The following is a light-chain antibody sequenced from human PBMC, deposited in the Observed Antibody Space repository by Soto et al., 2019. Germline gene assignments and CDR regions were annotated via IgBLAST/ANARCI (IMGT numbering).Light chain of an antibody. CDR3: QQYGSSPRT. Sequence: EIVLTQSPGTLSLSPGERATLSCRASQSVSSSYLDGYQQKPGQAPRLLIYGASSRATGIPDTFSGSGSGTDFTLTISRLEPEDFAVYYCQQYGSSPRTFGQGTKVEIK. V-gene: IGKV3-20*01. J-gene: IGKJ1*01. CDR1: QSVSSSY. CDR2: GAS.